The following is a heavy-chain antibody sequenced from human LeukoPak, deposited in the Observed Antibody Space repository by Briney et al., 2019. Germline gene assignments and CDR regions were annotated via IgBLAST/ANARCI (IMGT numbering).Heavy chain of an antibody. V-gene: IGHV4-31*03. CDR1: GGSISSGGYY. CDR2: IYYSGST. Sequence: PSETLSLTCTVSGGSISSGGYYWSWIRQHPGKGLEWIGYIYYSGSTYYNPSLKSRVTISVDTSKNQFSLKLSSVTAADTAVYYCAREPYYVWGSLGLFDYWGQGTLVTVS. J-gene: IGHJ4*02. D-gene: IGHD3-16*01. CDR3: AREPYYVWGSLGLFDY.